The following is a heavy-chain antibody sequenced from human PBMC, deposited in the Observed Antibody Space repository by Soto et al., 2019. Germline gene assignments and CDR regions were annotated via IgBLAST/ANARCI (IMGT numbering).Heavy chain of an antibody. D-gene: IGHD3-9*01. J-gene: IGHJ1*01. V-gene: IGHV3-23*01. CDR1: GFTFSSYA. CDR2: ISGSGRIT. CDR3: AKDVHYDIVTGIEYFHH. Sequence: EVELLESGGGLVQPGGSLRLSCAASGFTFSSYAMSWVRRAPGQGLEWVSGISGSGRITKYADSVKGRFIISRDNFQNTLFLQMNSLRAEDTAVYYCAKDVHYDIVTGIEYFHHWAQGTLFTVSS.